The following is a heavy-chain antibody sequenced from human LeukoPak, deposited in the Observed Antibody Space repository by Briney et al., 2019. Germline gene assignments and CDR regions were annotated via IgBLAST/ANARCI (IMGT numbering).Heavy chain of an antibody. CDR3: AKDAAPPYDSSGYYYFDY. Sequence: PGRSLRLSCAASGFTFSSYGMHWVRQAPGKGLEWVAVISYDGSNKYYADSVKGRFTISRDNSKNTLYLQMNSLRAEDTAVYYCAKDAAPPYDSSGYYYFDYWGQGTLVTVSS. J-gene: IGHJ4*02. CDR2: ISYDGSNK. D-gene: IGHD3-22*01. V-gene: IGHV3-30*18. CDR1: GFTFSSYG.